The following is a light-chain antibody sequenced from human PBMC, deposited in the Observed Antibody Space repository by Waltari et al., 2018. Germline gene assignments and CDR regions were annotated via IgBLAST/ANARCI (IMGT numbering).Light chain of an antibody. V-gene: IGKV1-33*01. CDR2: DAS. J-gene: IGKJ3*01. Sequence: DIQMTQSPSSLSASVGDRVTITCQASQDITKYLNWYQQKPGKAPKLLIYDASTLEVWVPSRLSGSGAGTDFTFSISSLQPEDFETYYSQQYDNPLFTFGPGTKVDIK. CDR3: QQYDNPLFT. CDR1: QDITKY.